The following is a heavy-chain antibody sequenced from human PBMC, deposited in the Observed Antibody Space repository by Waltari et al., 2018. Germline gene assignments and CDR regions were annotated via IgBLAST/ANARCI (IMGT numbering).Heavy chain of an antibody. CDR1: GASLTTYY. Sequence: QVQLQESGPGLVKPSETLSLSCTVSGASLTTYYWSWIRRPPGKGLEYIGYIHDSGDTNDSPSLSILVSMSLDTSKNQFSLNISSVTAADSAVYYCARVHGSESPLAWGTDVWGQGTAVTVSS. CDR2: IHDSGDT. D-gene: IGHD2-21*01. J-gene: IGHJ6*02. V-gene: IGHV4-59*01. CDR3: ARVHGSESPLAWGTDV.